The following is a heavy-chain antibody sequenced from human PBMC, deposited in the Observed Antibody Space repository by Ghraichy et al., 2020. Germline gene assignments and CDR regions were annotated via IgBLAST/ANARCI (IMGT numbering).Heavy chain of an antibody. J-gene: IGHJ4*02. CDR3: AASYTRGRDFDY. Sequence: GGSLRLSCTASGFTFSNYWMSWVRQVPGKGLEGVANIKEDGSKIYYLDSVKGRFTISRDNAENSLYLQMNSLRAEDTAVYYCAASYTRGRDFDYWGPGTLVTVSS. D-gene: IGHD2-2*02. CDR2: IKEDGSKI. CDR1: GFTFSNYW. V-gene: IGHV3-7*03.